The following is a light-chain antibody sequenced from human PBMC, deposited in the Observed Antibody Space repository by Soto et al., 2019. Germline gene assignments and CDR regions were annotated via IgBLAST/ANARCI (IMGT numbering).Light chain of an antibody. CDR2: KAS. V-gene: IGKV1-5*03. Sequence: DIQMTQSPSTLSASVGDRVTITCRASQTISSWLAWYQQKPGKAPRLLIYKASSLEGGVPSRFSGSGSGTEFTLTISSLQPDDFATYYCQQYNSYVWTFGQGTKVEIK. J-gene: IGKJ1*01. CDR1: QTISSW. CDR3: QQYNSYVWT.